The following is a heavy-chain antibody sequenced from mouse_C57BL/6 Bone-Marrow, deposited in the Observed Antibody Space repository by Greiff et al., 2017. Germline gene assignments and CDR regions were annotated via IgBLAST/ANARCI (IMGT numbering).Heavy chain of an antibody. CDR2: IDPSDSET. CDR3: ATRGIYYYGSSYWYFDV. CDR1: GYTFTSYW. Sequence: QVQLQQPGAELVRPGSSVKLSCKASGYTFTSYWMHWVKQRPIQGLEWIGNIDPSDSETHYNQKFKGKATLTVDKSSSTAYMQLSSLTSEDSAVYYCATRGIYYYGSSYWYFDVWGTGTTVTVSS. J-gene: IGHJ1*03. D-gene: IGHD1-1*01. V-gene: IGHV1-52*01.